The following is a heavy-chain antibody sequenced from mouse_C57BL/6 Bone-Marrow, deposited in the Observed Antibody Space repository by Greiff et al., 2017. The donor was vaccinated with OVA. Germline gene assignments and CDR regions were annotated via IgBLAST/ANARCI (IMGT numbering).Heavy chain of an antibody. Sequence: QVQLQQPGAELVKPGASVKVSCKAPGHTFTSYWMHWVKQRPGQGLEWIGRIQPSDSDTNYNQKFKGKATLTVDKPSSTAYMQLSSLTAENSAVYYCAMWDCDGYYYTMGYWGEGTSVTVSS. CDR3: AMWDCDGYYYTMGY. J-gene: IGHJ4*01. CDR2: IQPSDSDT. V-gene: IGHV1-74*01. D-gene: IGHD4-1*01. CDR1: GHTFTSYW.